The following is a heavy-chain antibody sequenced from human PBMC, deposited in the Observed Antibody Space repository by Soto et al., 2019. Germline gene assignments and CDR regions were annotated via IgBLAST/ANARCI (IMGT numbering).Heavy chain of an antibody. D-gene: IGHD2-2*01. J-gene: IGHJ6*02. CDR1: GGTFSSYA. Sequence: QVQLVQSGAEAKKPGSSVKVSCKTSGGTFSSYAISWVRQAPGQGLEWMGGIVPLFRTTNYAQKFQGRVTITADTSTYTVYMELSGLRSGDTAVYYCAKDLPAAIVNYYYGLDVWGQGTTVTVS. V-gene: IGHV1-69*06. CDR2: IVPLFRTT. CDR3: AKDLPAAIVNYYYGLDV.